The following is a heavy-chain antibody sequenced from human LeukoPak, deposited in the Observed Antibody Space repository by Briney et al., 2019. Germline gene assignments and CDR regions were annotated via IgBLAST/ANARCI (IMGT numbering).Heavy chain of an antibody. CDR2: IYSGGST. V-gene: IGHV3-66*01. Sequence: TGGSLRLSCAVSGFSVSRNYMTWVRQAPGEGLEWVSLIYSGGSTSYADSVKGRFTISRDNSKNTLYLQMNSLRAEDTAVYYCARKTDHQTGGDYWGQGTLVTVSS. D-gene: IGHD1-1*01. CDR3: ARKTDHQTGGDY. J-gene: IGHJ4*02. CDR1: GFSVSRNY.